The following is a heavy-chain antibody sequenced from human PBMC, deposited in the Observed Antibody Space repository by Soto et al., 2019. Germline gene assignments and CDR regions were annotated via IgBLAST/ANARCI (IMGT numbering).Heavy chain of an antibody. CDR1: GFNFNSHW. V-gene: IGHV3-7*01. Sequence: GGSLRLSCAVSGFNFNSHWMSWVRQAPGKGLEWVATMNQGSTETYYVDSLKGRFTISRDNAKNSLYLQMNSLRAEDTAVYYCARDHPTPGLYFDYWGQGTLVTVSS. D-gene: IGHD2-8*02. CDR3: ARDHPTPGLYFDY. J-gene: IGHJ4*02. CDR2: MNQGSTET.